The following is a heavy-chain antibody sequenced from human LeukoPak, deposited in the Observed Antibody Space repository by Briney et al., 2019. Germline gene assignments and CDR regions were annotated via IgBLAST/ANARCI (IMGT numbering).Heavy chain of an antibody. CDR2: ISGSGGST. CDR1: GFTFSSYA. Sequence: GGSLRLSCAASGFTFSSYAMSWVRQAPGKGLEWVSAISGSGGSTYYADSVKGRFTISRDNSKNTLYLQMNSLRAEDTAVYYCAKDYTVTGYYYYYYMDVWGKGTTVTVSS. V-gene: IGHV3-23*01. CDR3: AKDYTVTGYYYYYYMDV. J-gene: IGHJ6*03. D-gene: IGHD4-17*01.